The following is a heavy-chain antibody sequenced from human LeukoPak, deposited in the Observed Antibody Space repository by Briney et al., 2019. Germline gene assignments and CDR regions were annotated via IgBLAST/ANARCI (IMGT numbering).Heavy chain of an antibody. J-gene: IGHJ5*02. CDR1: GGTFSSYA. D-gene: IGHD3-22*01. Sequence: SVKVSCKASGGTFSSYAISWVRQAPGQGLEWMGGIIPIFGTANYAQKFQGRVTITTDESTSTAYMELSSLRSEDTAVYYWAREGDYDSSGYLNWFDPWGQGTLVTVSS. V-gene: IGHV1-69*05. CDR3: AREGDYDSSGYLNWFDP. CDR2: IIPIFGTA.